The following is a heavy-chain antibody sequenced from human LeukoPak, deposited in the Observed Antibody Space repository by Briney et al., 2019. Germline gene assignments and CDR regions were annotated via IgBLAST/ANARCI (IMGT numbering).Heavy chain of an antibody. CDR3: AKSSLRITMIVVVIKPYYFDY. J-gene: IGHJ4*02. CDR1: GFTFSSYA. Sequence: PGGSLRLSCAASGFTFSSYAMHWVRQAPGKGLEWVAVISYDGSNKYYADSVKGRFTISRDNSKNTLYLQMNSLRAEDTAVYYCAKSSLRITMIVVVIKPYYFDYWGQGTLVTVSS. D-gene: IGHD3-22*01. CDR2: ISYDGSNK. V-gene: IGHV3-30-3*02.